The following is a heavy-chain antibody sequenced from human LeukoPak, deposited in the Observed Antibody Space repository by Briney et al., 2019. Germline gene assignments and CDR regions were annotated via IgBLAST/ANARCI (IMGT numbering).Heavy chain of an antibody. J-gene: IGHJ4*02. Sequence: GGSLRLSCAASGFTFSSNYMSWVRQAPGKRLEWVSVIYSGGSTYYADSVKGRFTISRDNSKDTLYLQMNSLRAEDTAVYYCARVSVFSGSYLDYWGQGTLVTVSS. CDR1: GFTFSSNY. CDR3: ARVSVFSGSYLDY. D-gene: IGHD1-26*01. CDR2: IYSGGST. V-gene: IGHV3-53*01.